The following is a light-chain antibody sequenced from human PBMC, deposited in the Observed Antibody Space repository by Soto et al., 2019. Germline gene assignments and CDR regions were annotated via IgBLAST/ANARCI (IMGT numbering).Light chain of an antibody. CDR1: SSNIENNY. V-gene: IGLV1-40*01. Sequence: QSALTQPPSVSAAPGQKVTISCSGSSSNIENNYVSWYQQRAGTAPKLLIYGNNNRPSGVPARFSGSKSGTSASLAIAGLQAEDEGDYYCQSYDSSLSGYVFGTGTKVTVL. CDR3: QSYDSSLSGYV. CDR2: GNN. J-gene: IGLJ1*01.